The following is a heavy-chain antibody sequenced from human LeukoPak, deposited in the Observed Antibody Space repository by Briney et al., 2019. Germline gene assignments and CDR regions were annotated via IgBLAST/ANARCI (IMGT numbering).Heavy chain of an antibody. CDR3: ARARPRNYMDV. CDR1: GGSISSYY. D-gene: IGHD7-27*01. Sequence: SETLSLTCTVSGGSISSYYWSWIRQPPGKGLEWIGYIYYSGSTNYNPSLKSRVTISVDTSKNQFSLKLSSVTAADTAVYYCARARPRNYMDVWGKGTTVTVSS. J-gene: IGHJ6*03. V-gene: IGHV4-59*01. CDR2: IYYSGST.